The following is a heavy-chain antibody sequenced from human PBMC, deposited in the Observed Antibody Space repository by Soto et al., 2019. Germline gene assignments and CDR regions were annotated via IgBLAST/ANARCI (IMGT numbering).Heavy chain of an antibody. V-gene: IGHV1-69*05. CDR2: IVPMNGSP. Sequence: SVKVSCKASGGMFYSSAINWVRQAPGQGLDWMGGIVPMNGSPKYAQQFLGRVTMTTDASASTAYMELRSLRSDDTAVYYCARWRSYCSGGSCYNYYYGMDVWGQGTTVTVSS. J-gene: IGHJ6*02. D-gene: IGHD2-15*01. CDR1: GGMFYSSA. CDR3: ARWRSYCSGGSCYNYYYGMDV.